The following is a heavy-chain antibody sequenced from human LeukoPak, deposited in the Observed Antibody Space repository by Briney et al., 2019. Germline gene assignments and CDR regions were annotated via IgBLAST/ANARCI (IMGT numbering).Heavy chain of an antibody. CDR3: AKEGKSSSSYYYYYMDV. Sequence: GRSLRLSCAASGFTFDDYAMHWVRQAPGKGLEWVSGISWNSGSIGYADSVKGRFTISRDNAKNSPYLQMNSLRAEDTALYYCAKEGKSSSSYYYYYMDVWGKGTTVTVSS. CDR2: ISWNSGSI. D-gene: IGHD6-6*01. J-gene: IGHJ6*03. CDR1: GFTFDDYA. V-gene: IGHV3-9*01.